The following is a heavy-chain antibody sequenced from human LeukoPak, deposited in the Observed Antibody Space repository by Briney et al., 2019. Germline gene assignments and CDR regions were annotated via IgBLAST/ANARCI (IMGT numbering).Heavy chain of an antibody. J-gene: IGHJ3*02. CDR3: ARGGYSSSWYDAFDI. CDR1: GFTFSDYS. V-gene: IGHV4-31*02. CDR2: IYYSGST. D-gene: IGHD6-13*01. Sequence: LRLSCAVSGFTFSDYSMNWVRQSPGKGLEWIGYIYYSGSTYYNPSLKSRVTISVDTSKNQFSLKLSSVTAADTAVYYCARGGYSSSWYDAFDIWGQGTMVTVSS.